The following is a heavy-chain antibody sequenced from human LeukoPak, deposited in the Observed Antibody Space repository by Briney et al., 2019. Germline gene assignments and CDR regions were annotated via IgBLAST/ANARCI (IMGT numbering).Heavy chain of an antibody. CDR1: GFTFSTYT. Sequence: GGSLRLSCAASGFTFSTYTMNWVRQAPGKGLEWVSSISSSSSYIYYADSVKGRFTISRDNAKISLYLQMNSLRAEDTAVYYCARASDSETYPTWGQGTMVTVSS. V-gene: IGHV3-21*01. J-gene: IGHJ3*01. CDR3: ARASDSETYPT. CDR2: ISSSSSYI. D-gene: IGHD1-26*01.